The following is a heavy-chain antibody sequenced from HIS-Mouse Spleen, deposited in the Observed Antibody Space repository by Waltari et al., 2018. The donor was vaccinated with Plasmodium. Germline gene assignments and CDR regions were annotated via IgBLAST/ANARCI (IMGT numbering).Heavy chain of an antibody. CDR3: ARTIAAAGTGDAFDM. V-gene: IGHV3-74*01. CDR2: INSDGSTT. Sequence: EVQLVESGGGLVQPGGSLRLSCAASGFTFSSSWMHWVRQAPGKGLVWVSRINSDGSTTRYADSVKGRFTISRDNAKSTLYLQMNSLRAVDTAVYYCARTIAAAGTGDAFDMWGQGTMVTVSS. D-gene: IGHD6-13*01. CDR1: GFTFSSSW. J-gene: IGHJ3*02.